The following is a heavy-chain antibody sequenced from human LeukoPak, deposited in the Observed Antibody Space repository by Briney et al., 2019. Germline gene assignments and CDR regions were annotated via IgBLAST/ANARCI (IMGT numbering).Heavy chain of an antibody. CDR1: GFTFSDYY. J-gene: IGHJ4*02. D-gene: IGHD3-10*01. CDR3: ARKTYYYDSGSYSKSYYFDY. V-gene: IGHV3-11*06. CDR2: ISSSSTDT. Sequence: PGGSLRLSCAASGFTFSDYYMSWIRQAPGKGLEWLSDISSSSTDTNYADSVKGRFTISRDNAKNSLFLQLNSLRAEDTAVYYCARKTYYYDSGSYSKSYYFDYWGQGTLVTVSS.